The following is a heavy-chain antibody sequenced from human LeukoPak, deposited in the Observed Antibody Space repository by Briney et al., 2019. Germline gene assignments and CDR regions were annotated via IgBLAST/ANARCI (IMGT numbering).Heavy chain of an antibody. CDR1: GGSISSSNW. CDR3: ANYGSGSFAY. D-gene: IGHD3-10*01. V-gene: IGHV4-4*02. CDR2: ISHSGST. Sequence: SETLSLTCTVSGGSISSSNWWSWVRPPPGKGLEWIGEISHSGSTNYNPSLKSRVTISVDKSKNQFSLKLSSVTAADTAVYYCANYGSGSFAYWGQGTLVTVSS. J-gene: IGHJ4*02.